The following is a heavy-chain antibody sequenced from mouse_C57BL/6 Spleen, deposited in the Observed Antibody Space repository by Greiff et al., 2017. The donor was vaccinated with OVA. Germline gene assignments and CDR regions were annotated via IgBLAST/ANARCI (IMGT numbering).Heavy chain of an antibody. CDR2: ISSGSSTI. J-gene: IGHJ4*01. D-gene: IGHD1-1*01. CDR3: ARGGDYYYYAMDY. V-gene: IGHV5-17*01. Sequence: EVKLVESGGGLVKPGGSLKLSCAASGFTFSDYGMHWVRQAPEKGLEWVAYISSGSSTIYYADTVKGRFTISRDNAKNTLFLQMTSLRSEDTAMYYCARGGDYYYYAMDYWGQGTSVTVSS. CDR1: GFTFSDYG.